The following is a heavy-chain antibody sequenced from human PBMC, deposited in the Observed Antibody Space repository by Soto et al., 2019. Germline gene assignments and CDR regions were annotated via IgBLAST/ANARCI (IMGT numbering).Heavy chain of an antibody. CDR3: ARSTEWNAFDL. CDR1: GFTVIRDY. D-gene: IGHD3-3*01. J-gene: IGHJ3*01. V-gene: IGHV3-53*02. CDR2: IYSGGTT. Sequence: EEQLVETGGGLIQPGGSLRLSCAVSGFTVIRDYMNWVRQAPGKGLEWVSVIYSGGTTYHADSVKGRFTISRDNSGNTLFRQMSSLIAEDTAMYYCARSTEWNAFDLWGQGTRVTVSS.